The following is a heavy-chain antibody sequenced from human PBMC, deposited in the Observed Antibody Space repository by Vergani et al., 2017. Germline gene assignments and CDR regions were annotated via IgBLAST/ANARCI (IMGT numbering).Heavy chain of an antibody. CDR2: ISSGGVDI. J-gene: IGHJ1*01. D-gene: IGHD3-10*01. CDR3: TTAWGLYYLHGEYFQY. V-gene: IGHV3-23*01. CDR1: GFTLDTYI. Sequence: EVQLLECGGGLVQPGGSRRLSCAGAGFTLDTYIMAYVRQAPGKGLEWVATISSGGVDIFYADSVKGRFTISRDNSKNTLFLQMNSLKDEDTAVYYCTTAWGLYYLHGEYFQYWGRGTLVSVSS.